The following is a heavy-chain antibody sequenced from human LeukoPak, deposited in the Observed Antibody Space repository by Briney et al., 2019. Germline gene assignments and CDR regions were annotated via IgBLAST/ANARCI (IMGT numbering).Heavy chain of an antibody. D-gene: IGHD3-22*01. Sequence: PGGSLRLSCATSGFTFSSYAMGWVRQAPGKGLEGVSGISSSDGSTYYADSVKGRFTISRDNSKNTLYLQMNSLRAEDTAVYYCAKVEESYYYDSSGYYFDYWGQGTLVTVSS. J-gene: IGHJ4*02. CDR1: GFTFSSYA. V-gene: IGHV3-23*01. CDR3: AKVEESYYYDSSGYYFDY. CDR2: ISSSDGST.